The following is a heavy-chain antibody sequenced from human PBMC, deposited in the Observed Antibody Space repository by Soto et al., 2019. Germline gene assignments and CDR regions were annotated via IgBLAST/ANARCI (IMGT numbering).Heavy chain of an antibody. D-gene: IGHD3-22*01. V-gene: IGHV4-34*01. J-gene: IGHJ5*02. CDR3: ARMIVVVITTWRWFDP. CDR1: GGSFSGYY. CDR2: INHSGST. Sequence: SETLSLTCAVYGGSFSGYYWSWIRQPPGKGLEWIGEINHSGSTNYNPSLKSRVTISVDTSKNQFSLKLSSVTAVDTAVYYCARMIVVVITTWRWFDPWGQGTLVTVSS.